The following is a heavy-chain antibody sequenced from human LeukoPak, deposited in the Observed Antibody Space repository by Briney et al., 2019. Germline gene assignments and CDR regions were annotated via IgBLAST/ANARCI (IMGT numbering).Heavy chain of an antibody. D-gene: IGHD2-21*02. CDR2: ISYDGSKK. J-gene: IGHJ4*02. Sequence: GGSLRLSCAASGFTFSSYAMHWVRQAPGKGLEWVAVISYDGSKKYYADPVKGRFTISRDNSKNTLYLQMNSLRAEDTAVYYCARSRPGPHSGKAAILDYWGQGTLVTVS. CDR3: ARSRPGPHSGKAAILDY. V-gene: IGHV3-30*04. CDR1: GFTFSSYA.